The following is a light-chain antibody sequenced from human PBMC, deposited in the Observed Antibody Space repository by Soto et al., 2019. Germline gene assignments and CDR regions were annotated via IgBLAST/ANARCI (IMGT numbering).Light chain of an antibody. V-gene: IGKV3D-15*01. CDR3: QQYNIWPFT. Sequence: EIVMTQSPASLSVSPGERATLSCRAGQSVSSNLAWCQQKPGQAPRLLIYGVSTRATGVPPRFSGSGSGTEFTLTVSSLQSEDFAVYYCQQYNIWPFTFGPGTKVDIK. J-gene: IGKJ3*01. CDR1: QSVSSN. CDR2: GVS.